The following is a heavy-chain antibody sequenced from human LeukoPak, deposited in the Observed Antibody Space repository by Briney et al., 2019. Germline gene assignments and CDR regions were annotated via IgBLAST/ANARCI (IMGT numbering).Heavy chain of an antibody. J-gene: IGHJ4*02. D-gene: IGHD3-10*01. CDR1: GGSISSGGYY. CDR3: ARAKDYGSGPYTYYFDY. CDR2: IYYSGST. Sequence: SETLPLTCTVSGGSISSGGYYWSWIRQHPGKGLEWIGYIYYSGSTYYNPSLKSRVTISVDTSKNQFSLKLSSVTAADTAVYYCARAKDYGSGPYTYYFDYWGQGTLVTVSS. V-gene: IGHV4-31*03.